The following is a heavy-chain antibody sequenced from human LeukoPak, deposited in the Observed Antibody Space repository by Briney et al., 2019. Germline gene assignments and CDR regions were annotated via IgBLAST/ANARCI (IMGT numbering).Heavy chain of an antibody. CDR1: GYTSTGTY. CDR2: INPNSGGT. V-gene: IGHV1-2*02. D-gene: IGHD6-19*01. J-gene: IGHJ4*02. Sequence: ASVKASCKPFGYTSTGTYMHRVRQAPGQGLEWMGWINPNSGGTNYAQKFQGRVTMTRDTSISTAYMELSRLRSDDAAVYYCARDPYRVIALAFTVPKHSFSYWRRRTLVTVSS. CDR3: ARDPYRVIALAFTVPKHSFSY.